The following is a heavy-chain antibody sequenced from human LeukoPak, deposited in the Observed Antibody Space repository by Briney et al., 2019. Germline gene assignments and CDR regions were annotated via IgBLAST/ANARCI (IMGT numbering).Heavy chain of an antibody. J-gene: IGHJ4*02. CDR1: GFTFSRYA. CDR2: IYSGGST. D-gene: IGHD2/OR15-2a*01. V-gene: IGHV3-53*01. CDR3: ASGGGFPLNYFDS. Sequence: GGSLRLSCAASGFTFSRYALHWVRQAPGKGLEWVSVIYSGGSTYYADSVKGRFTISRDNSKNTLYLQMNNLRAEDTAVYYCASGGGFPLNYFDSWGQGTLVTVSS.